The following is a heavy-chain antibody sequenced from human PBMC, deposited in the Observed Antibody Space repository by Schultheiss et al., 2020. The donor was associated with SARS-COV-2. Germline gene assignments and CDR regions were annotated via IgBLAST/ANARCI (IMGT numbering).Heavy chain of an antibody. CDR2: ISSSGSTI. J-gene: IGHJ6*02. CDR1: GFTFSSYA. V-gene: IGHV3-48*04. Sequence: GGSLRLSCAASGFTFSSYAMSWVRQAPGKGLEWVSYISSSGSTIYYADSVKGRFTISRDNAKNSLYLQMNSLRAEDTAVYYCARENPGYSSSWYRYYYYYGMDVWGQGTTVTVSS. CDR3: ARENPGYSSSWYRYYYYYGMDV. D-gene: IGHD6-13*01.